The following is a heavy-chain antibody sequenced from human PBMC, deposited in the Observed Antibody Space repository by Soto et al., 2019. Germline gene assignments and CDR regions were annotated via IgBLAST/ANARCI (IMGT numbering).Heavy chain of an antibody. V-gene: IGHV4-59*08. CDR3: LRQGIGRLHGRVNV. D-gene: IGHD5-12*01. CDR1: GGSIDGYN. J-gene: IGHJ6*01. Sequence: QVQLQESGPGLVKPSETLSLTCTVSGGSIDGYNCSWIRQTPGKALEWVGYVNDNWDSGYNPSLNCQVNLSIDTSKGQFSLQLRSVTAAATDVYYCLRQGIGRLHGRVNVWGRGTTVTVSS. CDR2: VNDNWDS.